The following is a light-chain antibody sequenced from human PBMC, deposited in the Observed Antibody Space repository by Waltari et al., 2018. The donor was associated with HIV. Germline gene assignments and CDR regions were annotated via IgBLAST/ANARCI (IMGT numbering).Light chain of an antibody. V-gene: IGLV3-21*04. CDR1: NIGNRD. Sequence: SYVLTQPPSISVAPGTTAKITCGGNNIGNRDVHWYQQKPGQAPILVIFDDDHRPYGIPERFSGSNSDNTATLTINRVEVVDEADYYCQVWDSGSDHVFGSGTTVTVL. J-gene: IGLJ1*01. CDR2: DDD. CDR3: QVWDSGSDHV.